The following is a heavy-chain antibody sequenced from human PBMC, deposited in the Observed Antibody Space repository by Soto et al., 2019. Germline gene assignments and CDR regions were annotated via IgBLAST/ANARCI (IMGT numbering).Heavy chain of an antibody. CDR2: IYYSGST. J-gene: IGHJ4*02. D-gene: IGHD5-12*01. CDR1: GGSISSSSYY. Sequence: SETLSLTCTVSGGSISSSSYYWGWIRQPPGKGLEWIGSIYYSGSTYYNPSLKSRVTISVDTSKNQFSLKLSSVTAADTAVYYCARQENSGSSNWGQGTLVTVSS. CDR3: ARQENSGSSN. V-gene: IGHV4-39*01.